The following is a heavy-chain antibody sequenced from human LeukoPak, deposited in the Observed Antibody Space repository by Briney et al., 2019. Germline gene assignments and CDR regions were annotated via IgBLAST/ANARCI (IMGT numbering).Heavy chain of an antibody. D-gene: IGHD3-10*01. Sequence: GASLRLSCVVSGFTLSNYAMNWVSQAPGKGLEWVSGISGGAINTKYADSVKGRFTISRDNSLNTLYLQMNNLRAEDTAVYFCARRGIVIRGLLIIGFHKEAYYFDYWARESWSPSPQ. V-gene: IGHV3-23*01. CDR3: ARRGIVIRGLLIIGFHKEAYYFDY. CDR2: ISGGAINT. J-gene: IGHJ4*02. CDR1: GFTLSNYA.